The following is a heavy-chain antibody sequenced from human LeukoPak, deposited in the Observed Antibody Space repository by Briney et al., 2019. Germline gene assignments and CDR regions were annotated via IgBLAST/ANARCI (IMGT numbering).Heavy chain of an antibody. CDR1: GFTVSSNY. CDR3: ARYDYGDYVDY. J-gene: IGHJ4*02. Sequence: GGSLRLSCAASGFTVSSNYMSWVRQAPGKGLEWVSVIYSGGSTYYADSVKGRFTISRDNSKNTLYLQMNSLRAEDTAVYYCARYDYGDYVDYWGQGTLVIVSS. CDR2: IYSGGST. V-gene: IGHV3-53*01. D-gene: IGHD4-17*01.